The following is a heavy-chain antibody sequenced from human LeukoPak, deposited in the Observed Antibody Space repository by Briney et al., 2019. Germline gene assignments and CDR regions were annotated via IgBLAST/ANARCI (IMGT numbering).Heavy chain of an antibody. Sequence: ASVKVSCKASGYTFTSYAMHWVRQAPGQRLEWMGWINAGNGNTKYSQKFQGRVTITRGTSASTAYMELSSLRSEDTAVFYCARVRSDYYYYYGMDVWGQGTTVTVSS. CDR2: INAGNGNT. J-gene: IGHJ6*02. D-gene: IGHD3-10*01. CDR1: GYTFTSYA. CDR3: ARVRSDYYYYYGMDV. V-gene: IGHV1-3*01.